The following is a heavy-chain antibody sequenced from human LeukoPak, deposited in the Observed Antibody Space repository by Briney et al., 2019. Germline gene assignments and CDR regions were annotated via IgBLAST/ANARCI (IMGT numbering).Heavy chain of an antibody. CDR1: GGSNSIGGDY. V-gene: IGHV4-31*03. CDR2: IYNSGRT. Sequence: SETLSLTCTVSGGSNSIGGDYWSWIRQHPGKGLEWIGYIYNSGRTYYNPSLKSRVTISVDTSKNQFSLKLSSVTAADTAVYYCAGHHPRNTVDFWGQGTLVTVSS. CDR3: AGHHPRNTVDF. D-gene: IGHD2/OR15-2a*01. J-gene: IGHJ4*02.